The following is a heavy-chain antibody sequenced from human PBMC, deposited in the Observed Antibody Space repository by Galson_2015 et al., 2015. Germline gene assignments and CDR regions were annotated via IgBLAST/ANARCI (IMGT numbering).Heavy chain of an antibody. J-gene: IGHJ5*01. D-gene: IGHD2-15*01. V-gene: IGHV3-30*18. CDR1: GFSLNRFG. CDR2: VSFDGANE. Sequence: SLRLSCAASGFSLNRFGVHWVRQAPGKGLEWVAMVSFDGANEYYADSVKGRFTISRDNSKNTLYLQMNSLRPDDTAVHYCAKEAGVGGYCIGARCSPNWFDSWGQGTLVTVSS. CDR3: AKEAGVGGYCIGARCSPNWFDS.